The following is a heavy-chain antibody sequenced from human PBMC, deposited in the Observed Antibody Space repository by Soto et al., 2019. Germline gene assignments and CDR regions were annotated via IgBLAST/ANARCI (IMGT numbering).Heavy chain of an antibody. CDR3: AKDQANYAPDGVDV. D-gene: IGHD3-16*01. J-gene: IGHJ6*02. CDR1: GFTFSTYA. CDR2: ISGSGDYT. V-gene: IGHV3-23*01. Sequence: EVQLLESGGDLVKPGGSLRLSCAASGFTFSTYALTWVRQAPGKGLEWVATISGSGDYTYYGDSVKGRFSLSRDNSKNTVSLQMNSLRAEDTAIYYCAKDQANYAPDGVDVWGQGPRSPSP.